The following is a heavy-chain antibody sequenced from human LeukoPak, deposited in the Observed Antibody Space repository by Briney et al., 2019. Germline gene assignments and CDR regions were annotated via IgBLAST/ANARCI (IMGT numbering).Heavy chain of an antibody. CDR2: MKFNSGNT. Sequence: ASVKVSCKTSGYTFSAFYMHWVRQAPGQGPEWIGWMKFNSGNTVSAQKFQGRVTMTRNTSISTAYMELSSLRSEDTAVYYCATDYALGFDPWGQGTLVTVSS. D-gene: IGHD4-17*01. CDR3: ATDYALGFDP. CDR1: GYTFSAFY. V-gene: IGHV1-8*02. J-gene: IGHJ5*02.